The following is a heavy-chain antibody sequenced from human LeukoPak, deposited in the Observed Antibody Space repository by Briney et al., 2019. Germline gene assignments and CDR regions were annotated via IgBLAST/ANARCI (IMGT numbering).Heavy chain of an antibody. CDR2: INPSVGST. CDR1: GYSFSDYA. CDR3: ARDTYYDAAVSFDY. J-gene: IGHJ4*02. Sequence: ASVKVSCKASGYSFSDYAVNWVRQAPGQGLEWMGIINPSVGSTSYAQKFQGRVTMTRDTSTSTVYMELSSLRSEDTAVYYCARDTYYDAAVSFDYWGQGTLVTVS. D-gene: IGHD3-22*01. V-gene: IGHV1-46*01.